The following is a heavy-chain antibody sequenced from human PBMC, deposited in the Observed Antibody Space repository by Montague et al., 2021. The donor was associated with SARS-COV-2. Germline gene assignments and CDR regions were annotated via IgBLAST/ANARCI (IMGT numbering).Heavy chain of an antibody. Sequence: TLSLTCTVSGGSISSGSYYWSWIRQPAGKGLEWIGRIYTSGSTNYNPSLKSRVTLSVDTSKNQFSLKLSSVTAADTAVYYCARVPPYYYDSSGYYSGAFDIWGQGTMDTVSS. CDR1: GGSISSGSYY. CDR2: IYTSGST. V-gene: IGHV4-61*02. CDR3: ARVPPYYYDSSGYYSGAFDI. D-gene: IGHD3-22*01. J-gene: IGHJ3*02.